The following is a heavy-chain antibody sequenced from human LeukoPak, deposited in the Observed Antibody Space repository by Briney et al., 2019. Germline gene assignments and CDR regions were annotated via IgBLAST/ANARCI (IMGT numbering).Heavy chain of an antibody. V-gene: IGHV3-53*01. CDR2: IYSGGST. D-gene: IGHD5-18*01. CDR1: GFTVSSNY. CDR3: ARAGGYSYGNDYYYYMDV. Sequence: GGSLRLSCAASGFTVSSNYMSWVRQAPGKGLEWVSVIYSGGSTYYADSVKGRFTISRDNAKNSLYLQMNSLRAEDTAVYYCARAGGYSYGNDYYYYMDVWGKGTTVTVSS. J-gene: IGHJ6*03.